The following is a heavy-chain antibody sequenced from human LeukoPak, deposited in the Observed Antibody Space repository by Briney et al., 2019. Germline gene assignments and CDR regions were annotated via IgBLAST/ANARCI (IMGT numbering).Heavy chain of an antibody. CDR2: IIPILGIA. V-gene: IGHV1-69*04. CDR1: GGTFSSYA. J-gene: IGHJ4*02. CDR3: ASPTTVTSLGYFDY. Sequence: SVKVSCKASGGTFSSYAISWVRQAPGQGLEWMGRIIPILGIANYAQKFQGRVTITADKSTSTAYMELSSLRSEDTAVYYCASPTTVTSLGYFDYWGQGTLVTVSS. D-gene: IGHD4-17*01.